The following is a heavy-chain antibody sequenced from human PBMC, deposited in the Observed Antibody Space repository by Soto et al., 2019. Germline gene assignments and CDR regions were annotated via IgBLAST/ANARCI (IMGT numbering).Heavy chain of an antibody. CDR1: GYTFTSYY. Sequence: ASVKVSCKASGYTFTSYYMHWVRQAPGQRLEWMGWINAGNGDTKYSQKFQGRVTITRDTSASTAYMELSSLRSEDTAVYYCARPAFDDILFDPWGQGTLVTVSS. J-gene: IGHJ5*02. V-gene: IGHV1-3*01. CDR2: INAGNGDT. CDR3: ARPAFDDILFDP. D-gene: IGHD3-9*01.